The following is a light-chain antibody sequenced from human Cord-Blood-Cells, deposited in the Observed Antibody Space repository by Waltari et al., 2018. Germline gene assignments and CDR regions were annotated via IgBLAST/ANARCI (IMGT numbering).Light chain of an antibody. CDR1: SSDVGSYNL. CDR3: CSYAGSSTYV. CDR2: EGS. Sequence: QSALTQPASVSGSPGQSITISCTGTSSDVGSYNLVSWYQQHPDKAHKLMIYEGSKRPSGVSNRFSGSKSGNTASLTISGLQAEDEADYYCCSYAGSSTYVFGTGTKVTVL. J-gene: IGLJ1*01. V-gene: IGLV2-23*01.